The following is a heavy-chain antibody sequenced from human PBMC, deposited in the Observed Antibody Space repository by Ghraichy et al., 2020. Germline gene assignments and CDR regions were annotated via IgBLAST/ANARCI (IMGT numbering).Heavy chain of an antibody. V-gene: IGHV1-69*13. J-gene: IGHJ6*03. CDR2: IIPIFGTA. D-gene: IGHD3-3*01. CDR1: GGTFSSYA. Sequence: SVKVSCKASGGTFSSYAISWVRQAPGQGLEWMGGIIPIFGTANYAQKFQGRVTITADESTSTAYMELSSLRSEDTAVYYCARDTPPSDFWSGNHPPYYYYMDVWGKGTTVTVSS. CDR3: ARDTPPSDFWSGNHPPYYYYMDV.